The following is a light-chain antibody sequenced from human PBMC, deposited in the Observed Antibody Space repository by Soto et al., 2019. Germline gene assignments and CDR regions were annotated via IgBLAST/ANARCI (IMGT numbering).Light chain of an antibody. CDR1: SSDVGGYNY. J-gene: IGLJ2*01. V-gene: IGLV2-14*01. Sequence: QSALTQPASVSGSPGQSITISCTGTSSDVGGYNYVSWYQQHPGKAPKLMIYDVSNRPSGVSNRFSGSKSGNTASLTISGLQAEDEADYYCRSYTSSNTLVVFGGGTKLTVL. CDR3: RSYTSSNTLVV. CDR2: DVS.